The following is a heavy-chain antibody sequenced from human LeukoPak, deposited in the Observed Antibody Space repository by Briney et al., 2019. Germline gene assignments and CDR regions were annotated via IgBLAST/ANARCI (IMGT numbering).Heavy chain of an antibody. J-gene: IGHJ4*02. D-gene: IGHD5-24*01. Sequence: VASVKLSCKASGGTFSSYAISWVRRAPGQGLEWMGGIIPIFGTANYAQKFQGRVTITTDESTSTAYMELSSLRSEDTAVYYCARVVLDGYNYHYFDYWGQGTLVTVSS. CDR2: IIPIFGTA. V-gene: IGHV1-69*05. CDR1: GGTFSSYA. CDR3: ARVVLDGYNYHYFDY.